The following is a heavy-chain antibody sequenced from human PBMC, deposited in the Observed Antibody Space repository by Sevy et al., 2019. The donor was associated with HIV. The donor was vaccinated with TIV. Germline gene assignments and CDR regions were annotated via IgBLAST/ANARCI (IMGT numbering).Heavy chain of an antibody. Sequence: GGSLTLSCTASGFTFGDYVMSWVRQAPGKGLEWVGFIRSKAYGGTPEYAASVKGRFTFSRDDSKSIAYLQMNSLKTEDTAVYYCSREGPGRGSSGWYRYDYWGQGTLVTVSS. D-gene: IGHD6-19*01. J-gene: IGHJ4*02. CDR3: SREGPGRGSSGWYRYDY. CDR2: IRSKAYGGTP. CDR1: GFTFGDYV. V-gene: IGHV3-49*04.